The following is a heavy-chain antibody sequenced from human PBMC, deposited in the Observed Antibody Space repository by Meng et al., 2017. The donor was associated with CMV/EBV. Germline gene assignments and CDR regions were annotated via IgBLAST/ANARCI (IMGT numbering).Heavy chain of an antibody. Sequence: VHLVQPGAEVKSPGASVKVSCQTSGYRFSDHYMHWVRQAPGQGLEWMGWIYPNSGGTHYAQKFQDRVSMTRDMSISTVYMELRRLTSDDTAVYYCVRDNNWGPDYWGQGTLVTVSS. V-gene: IGHV1-2*02. CDR2: IYPNSGGT. CDR3: VRDNNWGPDY. D-gene: IGHD1-1*01. CDR1: GYRFSDHY. J-gene: IGHJ4*02.